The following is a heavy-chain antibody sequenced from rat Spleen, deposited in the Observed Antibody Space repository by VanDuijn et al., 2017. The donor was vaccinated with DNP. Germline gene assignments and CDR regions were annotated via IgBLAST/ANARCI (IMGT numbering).Heavy chain of an antibody. Sequence: EVQLVESGGGLVQPGSSLKLSCAASGFTLSDYYMAWVRQAPTKGLEWVAYINYDGGSTYSGDSVKGRFTISRDNAKNTLYLQMSSLRFEDMATYYCARHVLPLRVWDYWGQGVMVTVSS. CDR3: ARHVLPLRVWDY. CDR2: INYDGGST. V-gene: IGHV5-22*01. J-gene: IGHJ2*01. D-gene: IGHD1-4*01. CDR1: GFTLSDYY.